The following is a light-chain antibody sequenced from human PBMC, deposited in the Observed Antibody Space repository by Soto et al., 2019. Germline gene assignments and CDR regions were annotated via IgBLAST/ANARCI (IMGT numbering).Light chain of an antibody. V-gene: IGKV1-9*01. CDR1: QGSSSY. Sequence: DIQLTQSPSFLSASVGDRVTITCRASQGSSSYLAWYQQKPGKAPKLLIYAASTLQSGVPSRFSGSGSGTGFTLTISSLQPEDFATYYCQQLNSYPLTFGGGTKVEIK. J-gene: IGKJ4*01. CDR2: AAS. CDR3: QQLNSYPLT.